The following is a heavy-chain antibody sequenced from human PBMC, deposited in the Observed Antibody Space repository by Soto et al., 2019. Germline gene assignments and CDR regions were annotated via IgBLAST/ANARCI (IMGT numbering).Heavy chain of an antibody. D-gene: IGHD3-16*01. CDR3: VRSPKIGVRGAF. Sequence: PGGSLRLSCIGSGFSFSAYNMNWVRQAPGKGLEWVSSINVGSSRIYQPDSMKGRFTISRDDARNSVYLQINSLRAEDTALYFCVRSPKIGVRGAFWGRGTQVTVSS. CDR2: INVGSSRI. J-gene: IGHJ1*01. V-gene: IGHV3-21*01. CDR1: GFSFSAYN.